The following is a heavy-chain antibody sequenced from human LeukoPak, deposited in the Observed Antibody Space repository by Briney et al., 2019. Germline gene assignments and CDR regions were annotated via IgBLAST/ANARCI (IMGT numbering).Heavy chain of an antibody. CDR3: AITPKVVTPSR. CDR1: GFTFSSYW. D-gene: IGHD4-23*01. Sequence: GGSLRLSCAASGFTFSSYWMNWVRQAPGKGLEWVANIKQDGSEKYYVDSVKGRFTISRDNAKSSLYLQMNSLRAEDTAVYYCAITPKVVTPSRWGQGTLVTVSS. CDR2: IKQDGSEK. J-gene: IGHJ4*02. V-gene: IGHV3-7*01.